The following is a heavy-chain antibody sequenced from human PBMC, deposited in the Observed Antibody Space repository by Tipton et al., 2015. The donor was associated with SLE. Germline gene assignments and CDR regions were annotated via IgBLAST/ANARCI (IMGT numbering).Heavy chain of an antibody. D-gene: IGHD2-2*01. Sequence: LRLSCAVYGGSFSGYYWSWIRHPPGKGLEWIGEINHSGSTNYNPSLKSRVTISIDTSKNQFSLKGSSVTAADTAVYYCARGRYCSSTSCSYYFDYWGQGTLVTVSS. CDR2: INHSGST. J-gene: IGHJ4*02. CDR3: ARGRYCSSTSCSYYFDY. V-gene: IGHV4-34*01. CDR1: GGSFSGYY.